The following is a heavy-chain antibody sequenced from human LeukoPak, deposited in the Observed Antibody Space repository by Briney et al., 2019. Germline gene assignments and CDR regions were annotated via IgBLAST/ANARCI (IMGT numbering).Heavy chain of an antibody. J-gene: IGHJ4*02. CDR1: GGSISSYY. CDR3: ARGRGEWLVLNYFDY. D-gene: IGHD6-19*01. Sequence: SETLSLTCTVSGGSISSYYWSWIRQPAGKGLEWIGRIYTSGSTNYNPSLKSRVTMSVDTSKNQFSLKLSSVTAADTAVYYCARGRGEWLVLNYFDYWGQGTLVTVSS. V-gene: IGHV4-4*07. CDR2: IYTSGST.